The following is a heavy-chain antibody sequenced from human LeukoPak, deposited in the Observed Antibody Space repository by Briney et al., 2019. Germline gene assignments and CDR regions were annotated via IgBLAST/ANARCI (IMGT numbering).Heavy chain of an antibody. CDR2: IYPGDSDT. D-gene: IGHD3-10*01. Sequence: AGESLKISCKGSGYSFTSYWIGWVRQMPGKGLEWMGIIYPGDSDTRYSPSFQGQVTISADKSISTANLQWSSLKASDTAMYYCARLRVLGSGTQKTYYFDYWGQGTLVTVSS. CDR1: GYSFTSYW. CDR3: ARLRVLGSGTQKTYYFDY. V-gene: IGHV5-51*01. J-gene: IGHJ4*02.